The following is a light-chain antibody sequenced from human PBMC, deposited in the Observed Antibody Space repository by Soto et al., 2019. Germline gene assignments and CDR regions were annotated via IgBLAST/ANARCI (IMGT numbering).Light chain of an antibody. Sequence: QSVLTQPPSVSGAPGQRVIISCTGSSSNIGADYAVHWYQHLPGTAPKLLITDDTSRPSGVSDRFSGSKSGSTASLTISGLQAEDEADYHCTSYTSNTALVFGTGTKLTVL. CDR3: TSYTSNTALV. CDR1: SSNIGADYA. CDR2: DDT. V-gene: IGLV1-40*01. J-gene: IGLJ1*01.